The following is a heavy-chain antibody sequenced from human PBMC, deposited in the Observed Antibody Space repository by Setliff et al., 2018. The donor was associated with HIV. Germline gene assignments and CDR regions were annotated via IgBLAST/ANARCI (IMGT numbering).Heavy chain of an antibody. CDR3: AREWRGRYYYYMDV. CDR2: IYYSGTA. CDR1: GGSISSGAYY. V-gene: IGHV4-31*03. J-gene: IGHJ6*03. D-gene: IGHD3-10*01. Sequence: TSETLSLTCTVSGGSISSGAYYWSWIRQHPEKGLEWIGYIYYSGTAYYNPSLKSRVTISLDTSKNQFSLKLTSVTAADTAVYYCAREWRGRYYYYMDVWGKGTTVTVSS.